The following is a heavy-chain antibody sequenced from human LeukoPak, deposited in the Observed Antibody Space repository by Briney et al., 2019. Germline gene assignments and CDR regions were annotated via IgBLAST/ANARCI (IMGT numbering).Heavy chain of an antibody. D-gene: IGHD5-24*01. Sequence: PGGSLRLSCEASGFSFSNYWMGWVRQAPVKGLEWVANINQDGSEIYYVDSVRGRFTISRDNAKNSLYLQMNSLRGEDTAVYYCAKDRGRWPQFYYWGQGTLVTVSS. J-gene: IGHJ4*02. V-gene: IGHV3-7*01. CDR2: INQDGSEI. CDR1: GFSFSNYW. CDR3: AKDRGRWPQFYY.